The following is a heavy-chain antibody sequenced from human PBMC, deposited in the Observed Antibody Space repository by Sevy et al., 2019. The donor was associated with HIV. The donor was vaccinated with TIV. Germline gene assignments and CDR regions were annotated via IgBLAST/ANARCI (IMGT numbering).Heavy chain of an antibody. CDR3: ARDGRYSDV. V-gene: IGHV3-23*01. CDR2: VSNTGAST. CDR1: GFTFNNNA. J-gene: IGHJ6*04. Sequence: GGSLRLSCVASGFTFNNNAISWIRQAPGKGLEWVSSVSNTGASTYYADSVKGRFTISRDNSKNTLYLQMNSLRAEDTAVYYCARDGRYSDVWGKGTTVTVSS. D-gene: IGHD2-21*01.